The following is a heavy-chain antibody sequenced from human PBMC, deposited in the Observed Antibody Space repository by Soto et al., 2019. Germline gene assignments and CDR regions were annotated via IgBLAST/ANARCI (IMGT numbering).Heavy chain of an antibody. Sequence: QVQLQESGPGLVKPSQTLSLTCTVSGGSISSADYCWSWVRQRPGNGLEWIGSIYSSELTYYNQSLQSRVTISVDTSTKQFSLKLSSLTAADTAVYYCAREAMRDFWSHGLDVWGQGTTVTVSS. V-gene: IGHV4-30-4*01. CDR2: IYSSELT. J-gene: IGHJ6*02. CDR3: AREAMRDFWSHGLDV. CDR1: GGSISSADYC. D-gene: IGHD3-3*01.